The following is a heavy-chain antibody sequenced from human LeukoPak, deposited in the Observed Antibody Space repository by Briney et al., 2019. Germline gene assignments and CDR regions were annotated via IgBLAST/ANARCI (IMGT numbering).Heavy chain of an antibody. CDR2: ISSSGSTI. CDR1: GFTFSDYY. D-gene: IGHD2-15*01. Sequence: GGSLRLSCAASGFTFSDYYMSWIRQAPGKGLEWVSYISSSGSTIYYADSVKGRFTISRDNAKNSLYLQMNSLRAEDTAVYYCAGALGYCSGGSCYSPATFDYWGQGTLVTVSS. J-gene: IGHJ4*02. CDR3: AGALGYCSGGSCYSPATFDY. V-gene: IGHV3-11*01.